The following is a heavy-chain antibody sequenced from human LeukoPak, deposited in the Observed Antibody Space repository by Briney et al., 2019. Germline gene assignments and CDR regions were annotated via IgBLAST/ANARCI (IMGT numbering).Heavy chain of an antibody. V-gene: IGHV4-59*01. CDR1: GGSISSYY. D-gene: IGHD3-22*01. CDR2: IYYSGTT. J-gene: IGHJ4*02. CDR3: ARSPYYYDSSGYYQNYYFDY. Sequence: SETLSLTCTVSGGSISSYYWNWIRQPPGKGLEWIGYIYYSGTTNYNPSLKSRVSMSVDTSKNQFSLKLSSVTAADTAVYYCARSPYYYDSSGYYQNYYFDYWGQGTLVTVSS.